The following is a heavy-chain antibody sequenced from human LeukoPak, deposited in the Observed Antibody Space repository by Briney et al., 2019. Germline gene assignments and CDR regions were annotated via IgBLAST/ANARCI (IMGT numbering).Heavy chain of an antibody. Sequence: GESLKISCKGSGYSFTNYWIGWVRQMPGKGLEWMGIIYPGDSDTRYSPSFQGQVTISADKSISTAYLQWSSLKASDTAMYYCARPGRDGYNREYYFDYWGQGTLVTVSS. CDR2: IYPGDSDT. J-gene: IGHJ4*02. CDR3: ARPGRDGYNREYYFDY. CDR1: GYSFTNYW. D-gene: IGHD5-24*01. V-gene: IGHV5-51*01.